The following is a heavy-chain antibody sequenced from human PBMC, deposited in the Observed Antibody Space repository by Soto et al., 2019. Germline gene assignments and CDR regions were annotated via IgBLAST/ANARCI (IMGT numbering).Heavy chain of an antibody. CDR1: GFTFSSSE. CDR2: IHPSGQPI. Sequence: EVQLVESGGGLVQPGGSLRLSCAVSGFTFSSSEMYWVRQAPGKGREWISYIHPSGQPIFYADSVKGRFTISSDNANNSLLLQMNRLRVEETVVYYCATRASRWGQGTMVTVSS. CDR3: ATRASR. D-gene: IGHD1-26*01. J-gene: IGHJ3*01. V-gene: IGHV3-48*03.